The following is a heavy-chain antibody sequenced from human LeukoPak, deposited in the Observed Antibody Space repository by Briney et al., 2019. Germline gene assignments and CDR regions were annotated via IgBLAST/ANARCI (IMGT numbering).Heavy chain of an antibody. V-gene: IGHV3-23*01. CDR1: GFTFSSYA. Sequence: GGSLRLSCAASGFTFSSYAMSWVRQAPGKGLEWVSAISGSGGSTYYADSVKGRFTISRDNSKNTLYLQMNSLRAEDTAVYYCARGLSTSAFVLDWFAPWGQGTLVTVSS. CDR3: ARGLSTSAFVLDWFAP. J-gene: IGHJ5*02. CDR2: ISGSGGST. D-gene: IGHD3-3*02.